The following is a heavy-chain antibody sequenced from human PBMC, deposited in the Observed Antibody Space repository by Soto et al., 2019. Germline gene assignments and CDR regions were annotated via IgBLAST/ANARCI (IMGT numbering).Heavy chain of an antibody. CDR2: TRNKASGGTT. CDR1: GFTFGDYA. J-gene: IGHJ4*02. V-gene: IGHV3-49*03. D-gene: IGHD6-13*01. CDR3: NRGGTWSDY. Sequence: GGSLRLSCTASGFTFGDYALNWFRLAPGKGLEWVGLTRNKASGGTTEYAASVKGRFIISRDDSKSIAYLQMNSLKLEDTAVYYCNRGGTWSDYWGQGTLVTVSS.